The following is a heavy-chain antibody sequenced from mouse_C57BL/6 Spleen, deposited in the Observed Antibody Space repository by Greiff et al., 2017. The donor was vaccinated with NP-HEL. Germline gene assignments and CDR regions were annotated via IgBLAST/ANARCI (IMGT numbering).Heavy chain of an antibody. D-gene: IGHD1-1*01. J-gene: IGHJ2*01. V-gene: IGHV1-22*01. Sequence: VQLQQSGPELVKPGASVKMSCKASGYTFTDYNMHWVKQSHGKSLEWIGSINPNNGGTNYNQKFKGKATLTVNKSSSTSYMELRSLTSEDSAVYYCARRGRYGSRGGYYFDYWGQGTTLTVSS. CDR1: GYTFTDYN. CDR3: ARRGRYGSRGGYYFDY. CDR2: INPNNGGT.